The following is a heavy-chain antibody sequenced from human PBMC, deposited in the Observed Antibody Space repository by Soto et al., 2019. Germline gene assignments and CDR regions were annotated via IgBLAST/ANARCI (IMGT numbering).Heavy chain of an antibody. CDR3: SPGEVLSSGGFFAY. D-gene: IGHD1-26*01. CDR2: IRSNGGTT. CDR1: GFTFSNYV. Sequence: PVGSLRLSCSASGFTFSNYVMHWVRQAPGKGLEYVSAIRSNGGTTYYADSVKGRFTISRDNSKNTLYLQMTSLRAEDTAVYYCSPGEVLSSGGFFAYWGQGTLVTVSS. V-gene: IGHV3-64D*06. J-gene: IGHJ4*02.